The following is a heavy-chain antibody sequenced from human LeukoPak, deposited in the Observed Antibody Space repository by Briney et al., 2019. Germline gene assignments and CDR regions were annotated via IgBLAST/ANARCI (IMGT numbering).Heavy chain of an antibody. V-gene: IGHV1-69*05. Sequence: SVKVSCKASGGAFSSYAISWVRQAPGQGLEGMGRIIPIFGTANYAQKFQGRITITTDESTSPAYMELSSLTSEDTAVYYCARGKGYCSGGSCYRPYYFDYWGQGTLVTVSS. D-gene: IGHD2-15*01. CDR3: ARGKGYCSGGSCYRPYYFDY. CDR2: IIPIFGTA. CDR1: GGAFSSYA. J-gene: IGHJ4*02.